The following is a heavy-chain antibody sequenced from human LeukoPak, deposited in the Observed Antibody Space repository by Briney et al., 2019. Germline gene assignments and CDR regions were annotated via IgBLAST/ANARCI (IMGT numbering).Heavy chain of an antibody. Sequence: LETLSLTCTVSGGSISSYYWSWIRQPPGKGLEWIGYIYYSGSTNYNPSLKSRVTISVDTSKNQFSLKLSSVTAADTAVYYCARMPHDSSDYWGQGTLVTVSS. CDR3: ARMPHDSSDY. J-gene: IGHJ4*02. CDR1: GGSISSYY. D-gene: IGHD3-22*01. V-gene: IGHV4-59*01. CDR2: IYYSGST.